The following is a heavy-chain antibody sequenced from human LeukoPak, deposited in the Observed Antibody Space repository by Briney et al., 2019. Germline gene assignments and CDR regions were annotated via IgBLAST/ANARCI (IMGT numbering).Heavy chain of an antibody. V-gene: IGHV4-59*08. CDR2: IYYSGST. Sequence: QSSETLSLTCTVSGGSISSYYWSWIRQPPGKGLEWIGYIYYSGSTNYNPSLKSRVTISVDTSKNQFSLKLSSVTAADTAVYYCARGETFYYDTSGYYSAEYFQHWGQGTLVAVSS. J-gene: IGHJ1*01. CDR3: ARGETFYYDTSGYYSAEYFQH. D-gene: IGHD3-22*01. CDR1: GGSISSYY.